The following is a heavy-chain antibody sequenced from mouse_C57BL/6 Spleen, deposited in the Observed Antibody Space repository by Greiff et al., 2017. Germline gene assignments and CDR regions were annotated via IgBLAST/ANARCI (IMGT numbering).Heavy chain of an antibody. CDR2: INPYNGGT. CDR1: GYTFTDYY. CDR3: AREVSNYEGYAMDY. V-gene: IGHV1-19*01. D-gene: IGHD2-5*01. J-gene: IGHJ4*01. Sequence: EVQLQQSGPVLVKPGASVKMSCKASGYTFTDYYMNWVKQSHGKSLEWIGVINPYNGGTSYNQKFKGKATLTVDKSSSTAYMELNSLTSEDSAVYYCAREVSNYEGYAMDYWGQGTSVTVSS.